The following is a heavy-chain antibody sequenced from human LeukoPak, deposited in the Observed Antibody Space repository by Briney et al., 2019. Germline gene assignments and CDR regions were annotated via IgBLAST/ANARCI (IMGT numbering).Heavy chain of an antibody. CDR3: ARVVGYSYGYYHYYYYMDV. Sequence: SETLSLTCAVYGGSFSGYYWGWIRQPPGKGLERIGSIYHSGSTYYNPSLKSRVTISVDTSKNQFSLKLSSVTAADTAVYYCARVVGYSYGYYHYYYYMDVWGKGTTVTVSS. CDR2: IYHSGST. CDR1: GGSFSGYY. V-gene: IGHV4-34*01. D-gene: IGHD5-18*01. J-gene: IGHJ6*03.